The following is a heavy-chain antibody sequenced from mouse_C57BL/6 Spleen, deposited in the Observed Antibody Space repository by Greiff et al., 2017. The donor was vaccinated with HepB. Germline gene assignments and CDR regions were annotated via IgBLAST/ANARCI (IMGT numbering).Heavy chain of an antibody. Sequence: EVNLVESGGGLVKPGGSLKLSCAASGFTFSDYGMHWVRQAPEKGLEWVAYISSGSSTIYYADTVKGRFTISRDNAKNTLFLQMTSLRSEDTAMYYCAKGDITTVVAPSFAYWGQGTLVTVSA. J-gene: IGHJ3*01. CDR3: AKGDITTVVAPSFAY. D-gene: IGHD1-1*01. CDR1: GFTFSDYG. CDR2: ISSGSSTI. V-gene: IGHV5-17*01.